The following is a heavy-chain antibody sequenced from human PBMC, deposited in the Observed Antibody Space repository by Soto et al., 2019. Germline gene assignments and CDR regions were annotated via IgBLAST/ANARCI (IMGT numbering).Heavy chain of an antibody. CDR1: GFTFSNYD. J-gene: IGHJ4*02. CDR2: ISGSGSGP. D-gene: IGHD6-13*01. V-gene: IGHV3-23*01. Sequence: EVLLLESGGGLVQPGGSLRLSCAASGFTFSNYDMGWVRQAPGKGLELVSFISGSGSGPYYADSVKGLFTISRDNAENTLYLQMNSLRVDDTAVYYCAKLQSWRAPDYWGQGTLVTVSS. CDR3: AKLQSWRAPDY.